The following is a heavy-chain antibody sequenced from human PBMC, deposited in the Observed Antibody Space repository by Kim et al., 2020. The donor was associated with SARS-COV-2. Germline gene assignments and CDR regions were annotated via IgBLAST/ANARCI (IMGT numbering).Heavy chain of an antibody. CDR3: ANGFGGGAGWATSDFDY. CDR2: ISYDGSNK. D-gene: IGHD3-16*01. CDR1: GFTFSSYG. V-gene: IGHV3-30*18. J-gene: IGHJ4*02. Sequence: GGSLRLSCAASGFTFSSYGMHWVRQAPGKGLEWVAVISYDGSNKYYADSVKGRFTISRDNSKNTLYLQMNSLRAEDTAVYYCANGFGGGAGWATSDFDYWGQGTLVTVSS.